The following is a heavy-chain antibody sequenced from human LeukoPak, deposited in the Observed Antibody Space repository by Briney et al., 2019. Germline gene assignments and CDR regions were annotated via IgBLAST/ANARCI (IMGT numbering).Heavy chain of an antibody. D-gene: IGHD2-15*01. CDR1: GYTFTGYY. CDR3: ARDSYCSGGSCYQDAFDI. Sequence: ASVKVSCKASGYTFTGYYMHWVRQAPGQGLEWMGWINPNSGGTNYAQKLQGRVTMTRDTSISTAYMELSRLRSDDTAVYYCARDSYCSGGSCYQDAFDIWGQGTMVTVSS. CDR2: INPNSGGT. V-gene: IGHV1-2*02. J-gene: IGHJ3*02.